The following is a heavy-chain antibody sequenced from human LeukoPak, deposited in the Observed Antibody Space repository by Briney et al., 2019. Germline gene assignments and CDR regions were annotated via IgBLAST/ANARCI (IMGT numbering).Heavy chain of an antibody. CDR2: IYYSGTT. D-gene: IGHD4-17*01. V-gene: IGHV4-59*01. CDR3: AREDPQTTVPEGMDV. J-gene: IGHJ6*02. CDR1: GGSISYYY. Sequence: SETLSLTCTVSGGSISYYYWSWIRQSPGKGLEWIGYIYYSGTTNYNPSLKSRVTISVDTSKNQFSLQLRSVTAADTAVYYCAREDPQTTVPEGMDVWGQGTTVTVSS.